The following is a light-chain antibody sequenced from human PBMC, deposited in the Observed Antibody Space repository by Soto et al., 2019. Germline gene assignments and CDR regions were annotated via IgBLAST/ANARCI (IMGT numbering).Light chain of an antibody. V-gene: IGKV3-15*01. CDR1: QNINIA. J-gene: IGKJ5*01. CDR2: AAS. CDR3: QQYTNWPIT. Sequence: EIVMAQSPATLAVSPGERDTLSCRASQNINIALAWYQQKAGQATRLLIYAASTRATGIPARFSGSGSGTEFTLPISSMQSEDFAVYYCQQYTNWPITFGQGTRLEIK.